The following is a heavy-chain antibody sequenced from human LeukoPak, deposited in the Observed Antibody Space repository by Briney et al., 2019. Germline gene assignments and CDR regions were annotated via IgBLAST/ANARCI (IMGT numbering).Heavy chain of an antibody. V-gene: IGHV3-74*01. CDR3: ADPFGDAFDM. Sequence: GGSLRLSCTASGFTFSNYWMHWVRQTPGKGLVWVSHINNDGTSTTYADSVKGRFIISRDNAKNTLYLQMDSLRAEDSAMYYCADPFGDAFDMWGQGTMVTVSS. CDR1: GFTFSNYW. D-gene: IGHD3-3*01. CDR2: INNDGTST. J-gene: IGHJ3*02.